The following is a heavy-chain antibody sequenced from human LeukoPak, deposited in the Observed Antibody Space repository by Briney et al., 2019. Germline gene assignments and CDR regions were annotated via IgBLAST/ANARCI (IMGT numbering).Heavy chain of an antibody. D-gene: IGHD3-10*01. J-gene: IGHJ4*02. CDR3: ARGLVRGVIQDSYYFDY. CDR2: IIPIFGTA. CDR1: GYTFTSYG. Sequence: SVKVSCKASGYTFTSYGISWVRQAPGQGLEWMGGIIPIFGTANYAQKFQGRVTITTDESTSTAYMELSSLRSEDTAVYYCARGLVRGVIQDSYYFDYWGQGTLVTVSS. V-gene: IGHV1-69*05.